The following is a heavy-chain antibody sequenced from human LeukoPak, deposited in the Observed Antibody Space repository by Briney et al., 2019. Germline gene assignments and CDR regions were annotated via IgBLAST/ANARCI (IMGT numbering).Heavy chain of an antibody. CDR3: ARLEGATTGAFDI. V-gene: IGHV4-61*01. Sequence: PSETLSLTCTVSGGPVSSGSYYWSWIRQPPGTGLEWIGYIYYSGSTNYNPSLKSRVTISVDTSKNQFSLKLSSVTAADTAVYYCARLEGATTGAFDIWGQGTMVTVSS. CDR2: IYYSGST. D-gene: IGHD1-26*01. CDR1: GGPVSSGSYY. J-gene: IGHJ3*02.